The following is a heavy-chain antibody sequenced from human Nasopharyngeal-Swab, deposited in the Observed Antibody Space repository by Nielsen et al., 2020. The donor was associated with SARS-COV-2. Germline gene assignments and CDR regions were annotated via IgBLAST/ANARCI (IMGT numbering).Heavy chain of an antibody. CDR2: ISYDGRNK. CDR1: GFTFSSYA. CDR3: ARADEKTIFGVVTPDY. Sequence: GESLKISCAASGFTFSSYAIHWVRQAPGKGLEWVTFISYDGRNKYYADSVKGRFTISRDNSKNTLYLQMNSLRAEDTAVYYCARADEKTIFGVVTPDYWGQGTLVTVSS. J-gene: IGHJ4*02. D-gene: IGHD3-3*01. V-gene: IGHV3-30*04.